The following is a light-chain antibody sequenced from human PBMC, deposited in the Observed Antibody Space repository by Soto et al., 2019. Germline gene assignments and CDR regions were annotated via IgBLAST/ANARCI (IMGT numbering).Light chain of an antibody. J-gene: IGKJ1*01. CDR2: DAS. V-gene: IGKV3-15*01. CDR1: QRVSRN. Sequence: EIVMTQSPATLSVSPGERATLSCRASQRVSRNLAWYQQKPGQAPRLLIYDASTRATGIPDRFSGSGSGTDFTLTISDLQPEDFATYYCQQSYNTPRTFGQGTKVDI. CDR3: QQSYNTPRT.